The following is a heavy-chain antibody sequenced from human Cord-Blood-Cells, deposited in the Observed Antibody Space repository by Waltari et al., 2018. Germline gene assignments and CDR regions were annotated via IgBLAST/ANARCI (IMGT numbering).Heavy chain of an antibody. Sequence: EVQLVESGGGLVQPGGSLRLSCAASGFTFSRYDNPRGRQATGKGLEWVSAIGTAGDTYYPGSVKGRFTISRENAKNSLYLQMNSLRAGDTAVYYCAREDGSGSYVDWGQGTLVTVSS. CDR1: GFTFSRYD. V-gene: IGHV3-13*01. CDR2: IGTAGDT. J-gene: IGHJ4*02. D-gene: IGHD3-10*01. CDR3: AREDGSGSYVD.